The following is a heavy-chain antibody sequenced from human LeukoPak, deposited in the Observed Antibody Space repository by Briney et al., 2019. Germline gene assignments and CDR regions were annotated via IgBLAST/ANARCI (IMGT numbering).Heavy chain of an antibody. D-gene: IGHD2-2*01. Sequence: PSGTLSLTCTVSGGSMSSYYWSWIRQPPGKGLEWIGYIYYSGSTNYNPSLKSRITISVDTSKNQSSLKLSSVTAADTAVYYCARDRRGTSCYDYWGQGTLVTVSS. CDR3: ARDRRGTSCYDY. J-gene: IGHJ4*02. CDR1: GGSMSSYY. V-gene: IGHV4-59*01. CDR2: IYYSGST.